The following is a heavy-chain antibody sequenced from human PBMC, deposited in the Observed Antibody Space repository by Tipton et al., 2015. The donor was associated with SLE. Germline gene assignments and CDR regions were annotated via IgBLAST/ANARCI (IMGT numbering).Heavy chain of an antibody. CDR1: GGSISSSSYY. J-gene: IGHJ4*02. Sequence: LRLSCTVSGGSISSSSYYWGWIRQPPGKGLEWIGSIYYRGSTYYNPSLKSRVTMSVDTSKNQFSLNLSSVTAADTAVYYCARLGYYDSSAGCWGQGTLVTVSS. CDR2: IYYRGST. D-gene: IGHD3-22*01. CDR3: ARLGYYDSSAGC. V-gene: IGHV4-39*01.